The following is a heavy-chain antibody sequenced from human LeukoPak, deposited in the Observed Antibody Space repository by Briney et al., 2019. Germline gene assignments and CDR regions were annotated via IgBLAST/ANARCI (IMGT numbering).Heavy chain of an antibody. CDR3: ARADGSRGSGNSY. CDR2: IYYSGST. J-gene: IGHJ4*02. V-gene: IGHV4-34*01. D-gene: IGHD3-10*01. Sequence: TSETLSLTCAVYGGSFSGYYWSWIRQPPGKGLEWIGSIYYSGSTYYNPSLKSRVTISVDKSKNQFSLKLSSVTAADTAVYYCARADGSRGSGNSYWGQGTLVTVSS. CDR1: GGSFSGYY.